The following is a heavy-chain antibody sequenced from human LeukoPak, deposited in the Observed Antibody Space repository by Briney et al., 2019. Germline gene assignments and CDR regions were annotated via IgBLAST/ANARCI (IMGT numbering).Heavy chain of an antibody. CDR2: ISSSGSTI. CDR3: ARDSTYSSSSVGY. D-gene: IGHD6-6*01. Sequence: GGSLRLSCAASGFTFTSHAMSWVRQAPGKGLEWVSYISSSGSTIYYADSVKGRFTISRDNAKNSLYLQMNSLRAEDTAVYYCARDSTYSSSSVGYWGQGTLVTVSS. CDR1: GFTFTSHA. J-gene: IGHJ4*02. V-gene: IGHV3-48*04.